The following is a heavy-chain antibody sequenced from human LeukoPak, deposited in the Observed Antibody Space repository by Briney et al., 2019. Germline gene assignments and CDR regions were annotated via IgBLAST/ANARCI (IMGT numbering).Heavy chain of an antibody. V-gene: IGHV1-69*13. Sequence: SVKVSCKASGGTFSSYAISWVRQAPGQGLEWMGGIIPIFGTANYAQKFQGRVTITADESTSTAYMELSSLRSEDTAVYYCAWGPSRIIVDYYYYYGMDVWGQGTTVTVSS. D-gene: IGHD3-22*01. CDR1: GGTFSSYA. J-gene: IGHJ6*02. CDR2: IIPIFGTA. CDR3: AWGPSRIIVDYYYYYGMDV.